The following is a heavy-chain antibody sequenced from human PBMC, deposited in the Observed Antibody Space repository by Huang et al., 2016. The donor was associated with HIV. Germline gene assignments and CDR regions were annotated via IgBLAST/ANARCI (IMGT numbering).Heavy chain of an antibody. CDR3: ARDPKYHRIGYYRQRRGIDI. Sequence: QLMQSGPDLKPPGASVKVSCQASGYTFTSYGITWVRQAPGQGPEWMGGISAASGDTEYAQKFQGRVTLTTDTSTNRAYMEMRSLRSDDTAKYYCARDPKYHRIGYYRQRRGIDIWGQGTMVIVSS. J-gene: IGHJ3*02. CDR2: ISAASGDT. D-gene: IGHD3-22*01. V-gene: IGHV1-18*01. CDR1: GYTFTSYG.